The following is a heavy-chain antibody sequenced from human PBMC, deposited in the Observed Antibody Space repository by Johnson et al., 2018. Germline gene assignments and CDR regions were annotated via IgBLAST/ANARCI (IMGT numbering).Heavy chain of an antibody. CDR1: GGTFSSYA. CDR2: NIPIFGTA. Sequence: QVQLVESGAEVKKPGSSXKVSCKASGGTFSSYAISWVRQAPGQGLEWMGGNIPIFGTANYAQKCQGRVTITADESTSTAYMELSSLRSEDTAVYYCASLEQLVGDYYYGMDVWGQGTTVTVSS. V-gene: IGHV1-69*01. CDR3: ASLEQLVGDYYYGMDV. D-gene: IGHD6-6*01. J-gene: IGHJ6*02.